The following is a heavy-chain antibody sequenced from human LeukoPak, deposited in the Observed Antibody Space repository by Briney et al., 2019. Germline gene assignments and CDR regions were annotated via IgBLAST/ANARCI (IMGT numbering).Heavy chain of an antibody. CDR1: GGSFSGYY. J-gene: IGHJ6*03. Sequence: PSETLSLTCAVSGGSFSGYYWSWIRQPPGKGLEWMGEINHSGSTNYNPSLKSRVTISVDTSKNQFSLKLSSVTAADTAVYYCARGKQQLSFYYYYYYMDVWGKGTTVTVSS. CDR2: INHSGST. V-gene: IGHV4-34*01. D-gene: IGHD6-13*01. CDR3: ARGKQQLSFYYYYYYMDV.